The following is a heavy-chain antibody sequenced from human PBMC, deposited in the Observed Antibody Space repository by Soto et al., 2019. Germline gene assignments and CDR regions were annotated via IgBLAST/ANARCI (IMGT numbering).Heavy chain of an antibody. D-gene: IGHD3-9*01. CDR3: ARGRLRYFDWLGWFDP. CDR2: ISAYNGNT. Sequence: AASVKVSCKASGYTFTSYGISWVRQAPGQGLEWMGWISAYNGNTNYAQKLQGRVTMTTDTSTSTAYMELRSLRSDDTAVYYCARGRLRYFDWLGWFDPWGQGTLVTVSS. V-gene: IGHV1-18*01. CDR1: GYTFTSYG. J-gene: IGHJ5*02.